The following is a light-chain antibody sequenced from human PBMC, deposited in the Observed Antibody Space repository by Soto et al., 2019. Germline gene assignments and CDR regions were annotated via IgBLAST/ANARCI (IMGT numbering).Light chain of an antibody. CDR3: SSYASNNILYV. CDR1: SSDVGAYDY. V-gene: IGLV2-14*01. CDR2: EVS. J-gene: IGLJ1*01. Sequence: QSVLTEPGSLSGSPGQSITISCTGTSSDVGAYDYVSWYQHPPCKAPKLIIYEVSNRPSGVSNRFYGSNSGNKASLTISGIQAEHEADYYCSSYASNNILYVFGTGTTVTVL.